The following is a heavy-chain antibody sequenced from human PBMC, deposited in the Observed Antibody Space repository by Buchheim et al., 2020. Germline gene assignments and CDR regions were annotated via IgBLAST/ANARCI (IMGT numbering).Heavy chain of an antibody. J-gene: IGHJ4*02. CDR3: VRGLRSGSYWSFDL. CDR2: VVTAGAT. Sequence: EVQLVESGGGLVQPGGSLRLPCAASGFTFSSYDMHWVRQTTGKGLEWVSGVVTAGATYDSGPVKGRFTISREDAKSSLYFQMNTLTAGDTAVYYCVRGLRSGSYWSFDLWGQGTL. V-gene: IGHV3-13*01. D-gene: IGHD3-10*01. CDR1: GFTFSSYD.